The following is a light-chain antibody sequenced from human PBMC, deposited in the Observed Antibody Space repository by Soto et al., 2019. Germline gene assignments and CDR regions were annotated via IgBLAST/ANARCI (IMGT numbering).Light chain of an antibody. V-gene: IGLV2-14*01. CDR1: SSDVGGYNY. J-gene: IGLJ2*01. CDR2: DVS. Sequence: QSALTQPASVSGSPGQSITISCTGTSSDVGGYNYVSWYQQHPGKAPKLMIYDVSNRPSGVSNRFSGSKSGNTASLTISGXXXXXXXXYXCSSYTSSSTLVVFGGGTKLTVL. CDR3: SSYTSSSTLVV.